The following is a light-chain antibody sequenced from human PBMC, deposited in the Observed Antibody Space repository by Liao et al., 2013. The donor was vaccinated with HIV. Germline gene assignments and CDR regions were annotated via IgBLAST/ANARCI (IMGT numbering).Light chain of an antibody. J-gene: IGLJ1*01. V-gene: IGLV3-1*01. CDR3: QAWDSSTVV. CDR1: KLGDKY. Sequence: SYDLTQPPSVSVSPGQTASITCSGDKLGDKYACWYQQKPGQSPVLVIYQDNKRPSGIPERFSGSNSGNTATLTISGTQALDEADYYCQAWDSSTVVFGTGTKVTVL. CDR2: QDN.